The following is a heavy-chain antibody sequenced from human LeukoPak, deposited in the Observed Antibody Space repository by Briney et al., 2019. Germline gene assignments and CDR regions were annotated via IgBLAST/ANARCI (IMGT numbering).Heavy chain of an antibody. CDR2: IRSSSSYI. V-gene: IGHV3-21*01. CDR1: GFTFSSYS. CDR3: ARDQSTGYSSSWYGGYYFDY. D-gene: IGHD6-13*01. Sequence: PGGSLRLSCAASGFTFSSYSMNWVRQAPGKGLEWVSSIRSSSSYIYYADSVKGRFTISRDNAKNSLYLQMNSLRAEDAAVYYCARDQSTGYSSSWYGGYYFDYWGQGTLVTVPS. J-gene: IGHJ4*02.